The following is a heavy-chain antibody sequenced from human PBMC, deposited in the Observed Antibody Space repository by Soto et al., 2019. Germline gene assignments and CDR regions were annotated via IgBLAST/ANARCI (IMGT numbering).Heavy chain of an antibody. V-gene: IGHV1-46*01. J-gene: IGHJ4*02. CDR2: INPSGGST. Sequence: ASVKVSCKASGYTFTSYYMHWVRQAPGQGLEWMGIINPSGGSTSYAQKFQGRVTLTRDTSTSTVYMELSSLRSEDTAVYYCARVWYYYGSGSYWLDYWGQGTLVTVS. D-gene: IGHD3-10*01. CDR3: ARVWYYYGSGSYWLDY. CDR1: GYTFTSYY.